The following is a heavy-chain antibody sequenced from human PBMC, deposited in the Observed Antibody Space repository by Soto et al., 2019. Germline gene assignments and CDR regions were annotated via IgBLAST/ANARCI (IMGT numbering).Heavy chain of an antibody. V-gene: IGHV3-33*01. J-gene: IGHJ6*02. CDR3: ARDLVVVTTTSHYYYYYGMDV. Sequence: GGSLRLSRAASGFTFSSYGMHWVRQAPGKGLEWVAVIWYDGSNKYYADSVKGRFTISRDNSKNTLYLQMNSLRAEDTAVYYCARDLVVVTTTSHYYYYYGMDVWGQGTTVTVSS. CDR2: IWYDGSNK. CDR1: GFTFSSYG. D-gene: IGHD2-21*02.